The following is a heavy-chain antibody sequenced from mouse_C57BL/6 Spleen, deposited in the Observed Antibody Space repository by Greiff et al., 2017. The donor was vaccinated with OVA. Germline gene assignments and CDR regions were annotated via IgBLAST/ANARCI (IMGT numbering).Heavy chain of an antibody. CDR1: GYTFTSYW. CDR2: IHPNSGST. CDR3: AREITGFAY. J-gene: IGHJ3*01. Sequence: QVQLQQPGAELVKPGASVKLSCKASGYTFTSYWMHWVKQRPGQGLEWIGMIHPNSGSTNYNEKFKSKATLTVDKSSSTAYMQLRSLTSEDSAVYYCAREITGFAYWGQGTLVTVSA. V-gene: IGHV1-64*01. D-gene: IGHD1-3*01.